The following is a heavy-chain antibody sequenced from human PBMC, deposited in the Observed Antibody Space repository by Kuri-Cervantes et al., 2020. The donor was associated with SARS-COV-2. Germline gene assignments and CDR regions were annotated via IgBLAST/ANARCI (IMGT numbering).Heavy chain of an antibody. Sequence: GESLKISCAASGFTFSDYYMSWIRQAPGKGLEWVSYISSSGSTIYYADSVKGRFTISRDNAKNSLYLQMNSLRAEDTALYYCAKGGSGYDPEVYYFDYWGQGTLVTVSS. CDR3: AKGGSGYDPEVYYFDY. V-gene: IGHV3-11*01. CDR2: ISSSGSTI. CDR1: GFTFSDYY. J-gene: IGHJ4*02. D-gene: IGHD5-12*01.